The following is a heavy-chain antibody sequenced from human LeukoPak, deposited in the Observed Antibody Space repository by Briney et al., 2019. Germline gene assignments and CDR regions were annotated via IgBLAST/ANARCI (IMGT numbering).Heavy chain of an antibody. CDR3: ATTWDVWGSYRPLDY. CDR2: IYSGGST. V-gene: IGHV3-66*01. J-gene: IGHJ4*02. Sequence: PGGSLRLSCAASGFTVSSNYMSWVRQAPGKGLEWVSVIYSGGSTYYADSVKGRFTISRDNSKNTLYLQMNSLRAEDTAVYYCATTWDVWGSYRPLDYWGQGTLVTVSS. CDR1: GFTVSSNY. D-gene: IGHD3-16*02.